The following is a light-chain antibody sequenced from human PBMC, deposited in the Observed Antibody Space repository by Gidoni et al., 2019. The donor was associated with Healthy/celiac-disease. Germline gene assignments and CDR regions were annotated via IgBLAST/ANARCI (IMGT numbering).Light chain of an antibody. CDR1: NMGSKR. Sequence: SYVLTKLPSVAVAPGKTARITCGGNNMGSKRVHWYQQKPGQAPVLVVYDDSDRPSGSPEGFSGSNSGNTAARTISRVEAGDEADYYCQVWDSSSDHHVVFGGGTKLTVL. V-gene: IGLV3-21*03. CDR2: DDS. J-gene: IGLJ2*01. CDR3: QVWDSSSDHHVV.